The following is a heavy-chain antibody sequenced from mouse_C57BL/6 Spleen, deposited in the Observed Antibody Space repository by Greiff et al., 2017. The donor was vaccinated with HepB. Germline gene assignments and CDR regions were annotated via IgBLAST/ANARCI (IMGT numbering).Heavy chain of an antibody. CDR2: IYPGDGDT. Sequence: QVQLQQSGPELVKPGASVKISCKASGYAFSSSWLNWVKQRPGKGLEWIGRIYPGDGDTNYNGKFKGKATLTADKSSSTAYMQLSSLTSDDSAVYFCAREGGYVRYFDVWGTGTTVTVSS. CDR1: GYAFSSSW. D-gene: IGHD2-14*01. V-gene: IGHV1-82*01. CDR3: AREGGYVRYFDV. J-gene: IGHJ1*03.